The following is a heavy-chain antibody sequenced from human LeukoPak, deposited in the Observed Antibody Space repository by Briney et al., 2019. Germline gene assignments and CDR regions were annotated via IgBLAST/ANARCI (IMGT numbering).Heavy chain of an antibody. V-gene: IGHV1-2*02. J-gene: IGHJ1*01. CDR1: GYIFTGWY. CDR3: ARDCQH. CDR2: FNPTSGAT. Sequence: GASVKVSRKASGYIFTGWYLHWVRQAPGQGLEWMGWFNPTSGATTYAQKFQGRVTMTTDTSISTAYMELTSLTSDDTAVFYCARDCQHWGQGTLVTVSS.